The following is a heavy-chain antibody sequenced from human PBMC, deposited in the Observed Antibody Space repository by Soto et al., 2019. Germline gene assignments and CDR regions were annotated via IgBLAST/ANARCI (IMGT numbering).Heavy chain of an antibody. CDR2: INHLETT. Sequence: PSETLSLTCTVSGAFITYGAYSWSWIRQTPGKGLEWIGYINHLETTFYNPSFESRLTLSIDRTKNQFSLNLKSMSAADRAVYFCARGGGFDSFDYWGQGILVTVSS. D-gene: IGHD3-10*01. V-gene: IGHV4-30-2*01. CDR3: ARGGGFDSFDY. CDR1: GAFITYGAYS. J-gene: IGHJ4*02.